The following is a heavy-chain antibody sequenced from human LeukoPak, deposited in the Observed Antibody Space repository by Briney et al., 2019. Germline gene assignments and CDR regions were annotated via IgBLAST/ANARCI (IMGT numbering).Heavy chain of an antibody. CDR3: ARGLPTDKIDY. J-gene: IGHJ4*02. Sequence: SETLSLTCAVSGGSINNGDYIWTWIRQPPGKGLEWIGRFHHGGSPSYNPSLQSRVTISADTSKNQFSLNLRSVPDADTAVYYCARGLPTDKIDYWGQGTLVTVSS. V-gene: IGHV4-30-4*01. CDR1: GGSINNGDYI. D-gene: IGHD4-17*01. CDR2: FHHGGSP.